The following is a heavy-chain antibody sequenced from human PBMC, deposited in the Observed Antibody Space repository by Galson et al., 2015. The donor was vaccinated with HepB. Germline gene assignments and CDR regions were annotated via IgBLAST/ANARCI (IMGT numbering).Heavy chain of an antibody. CDR3: ARGRGGGFDY. Sequence: CVIFADSVSSYSVAWNWIRQSPPRGLEWLGRTYYRSKWYNDYAVSVKSRITINPDTSKNQFSLQLNPVTPEDTAVYYCARGRGGGFDYWGQGTLVTVSS. CDR1: ADSVSSYSVA. J-gene: IGHJ4*02. CDR2: TYYRSKWYN. V-gene: IGHV6-1*01.